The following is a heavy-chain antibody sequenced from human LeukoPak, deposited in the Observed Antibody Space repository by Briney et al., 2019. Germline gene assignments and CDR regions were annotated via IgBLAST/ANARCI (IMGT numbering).Heavy chain of an antibody. CDR1: GYTFSSYA. J-gene: IGHJ4*02. D-gene: IGHD3-10*01. Sequence: GGSLRLSCAASGYTFSSYAMHWVRQAPGKGLEWVAVISYDGSNKYYADSVKGRFTISRDNSKNTLYLQMNSLRAEDTAVYYCARGDYYGSGSYINLGYWGQGTLVTVSS. CDR2: ISYDGSNK. V-gene: IGHV3-30-3*01. CDR3: ARGDYYGSGSYINLGY.